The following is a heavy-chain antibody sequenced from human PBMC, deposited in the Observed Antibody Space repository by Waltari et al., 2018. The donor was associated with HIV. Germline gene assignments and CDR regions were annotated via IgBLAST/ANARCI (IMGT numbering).Heavy chain of an antibody. Sequence: QVKLHKSPSQFKKPGTSVKISRKSSENAFNRSVINWVRQAPGQGLEWIGLIDTKTGSPTYAQVFSGLLILSLDTSVTTSYLQIRALKTNDTATYYCAEGYGAFDFDYWGQGTLITVSP. CDR1: ENAFNRSV. CDR2: IDTKTGSP. J-gene: IGHJ4*02. V-gene: IGHV7-4-1*01. CDR3: AEGYGAFDFDY. D-gene: IGHD2-15*01.